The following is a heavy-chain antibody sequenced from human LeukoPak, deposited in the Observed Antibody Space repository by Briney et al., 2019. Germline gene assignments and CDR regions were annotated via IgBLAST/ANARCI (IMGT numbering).Heavy chain of an antibody. CDR3: ASTLGWYQPIDY. V-gene: IGHV3-33*01. Sequence: GGSLTLSCAASGFTFSSYGMHWVRQAPGKGLEWVAVIWYDGSNKYYADSVKGRFTISRDNSKNTLYLQMNSLRAEDTAVYYCASTLGWYQPIDYWGQGTLVTVSS. CDR1: GFTFSSYG. D-gene: IGHD6-19*01. J-gene: IGHJ4*02. CDR2: IWYDGSNK.